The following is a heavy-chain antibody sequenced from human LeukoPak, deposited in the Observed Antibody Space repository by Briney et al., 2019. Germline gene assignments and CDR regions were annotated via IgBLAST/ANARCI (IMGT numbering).Heavy chain of an antibody. D-gene: IGHD2-15*01. CDR3: ARDGDIVVVVAATDAFDI. Sequence: ASVKVSCKASGYTFTSYGISWMRQAPGQGLEWMGWISAYNGNTNYAQKLQGRVTMTTDTSTSTAYMELRSLRSDDTAVYYCARDGDIVVVVAATDAFDIWGQGTMVTVSS. V-gene: IGHV1-18*01. CDR1: GYTFTSYG. CDR2: ISAYNGNT. J-gene: IGHJ3*02.